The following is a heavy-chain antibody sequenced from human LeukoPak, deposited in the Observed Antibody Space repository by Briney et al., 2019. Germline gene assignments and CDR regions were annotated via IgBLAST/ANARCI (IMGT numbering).Heavy chain of an antibody. Sequence: GGSLRLSCAASGFTFSGYGMYWVRQAPGKGLEWVAFIRDDGSDKYHADSVKGRFTISRDNSKNTLDLQMNSLRAEDTAVYYCAKGSMIVATSPFDIWGQGTMVTVSS. CDR2: IRDDGSDK. D-gene: IGHD3-22*01. CDR1: GFTFSGYG. V-gene: IGHV3-30*02. J-gene: IGHJ3*02. CDR3: AKGSMIVATSPFDI.